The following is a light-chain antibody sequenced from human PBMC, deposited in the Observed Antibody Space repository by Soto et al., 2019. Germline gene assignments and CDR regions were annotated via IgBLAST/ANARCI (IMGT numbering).Light chain of an antibody. CDR1: SSDVGGYNY. CDR3: SSYAGSSNV. V-gene: IGLV2-8*01. Sequence: QSVLNQPPSASGSPGQSVASSCTGTSSDVGGYNYVSWYQQHPGKAPKLMIYEVNKRPSGVPDRFSGSKSGNTASLTVSGLQAEDEADYYCSSYAGSSNVFGTGTKITVL. CDR2: EVN. J-gene: IGLJ1*01.